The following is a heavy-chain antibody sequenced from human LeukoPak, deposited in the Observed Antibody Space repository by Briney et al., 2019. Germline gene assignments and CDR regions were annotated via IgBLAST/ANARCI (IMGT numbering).Heavy chain of an antibody. CDR3: ARRVGIAGMFDY. CDR2: IYYSGST. D-gene: IGHD6-13*01. J-gene: IGHJ4*02. Sequence: ASETLSLTCTVSGGSISSSSYYWGWIRQPPGKGLEWIGSIYYSGSTYYNPSLKSRVTISVDTSKNQFSLKFSSVTAADTAVYYCARRVGIAGMFDYWGQGTLVTVSS. V-gene: IGHV4-39*07. CDR1: GGSISSSSYY.